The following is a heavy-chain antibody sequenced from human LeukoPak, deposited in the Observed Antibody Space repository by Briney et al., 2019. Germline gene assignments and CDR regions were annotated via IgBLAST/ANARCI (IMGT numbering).Heavy chain of an antibody. J-gene: IGHJ4*02. V-gene: IGHV3-30*02. CDR3: ARYRGPWSAFDY. D-gene: IGHD5-18*01. Sequence: PGGSLRLSCAASGFTFSSYGMHWVRQAPGKGLEWVAFIRYDGSNKYYADSVKGRFTVSRDNSKNTLYLQMNSLRAEDTAVYYCARYRGPWSAFDYWGQGTLVTVSS. CDR1: GFTFSSYG. CDR2: IRYDGSNK.